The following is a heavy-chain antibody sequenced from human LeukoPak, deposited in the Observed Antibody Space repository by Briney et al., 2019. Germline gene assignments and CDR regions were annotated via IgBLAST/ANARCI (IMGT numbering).Heavy chain of an antibody. CDR2: INYSGST. J-gene: IGHJ4*02. CDR1: GGSISSYY. D-gene: IGHD3-16*01. CDR3: AREGLWGSSSSFDY. Sequence: SETLSLTCTVSGGSISSYYWSWIRQPPGKGLEWIGYINYSGSTKYNPSLKSRVTISVDTSKNQFSLKVSSVTAADTAVYYCAREGLWGSSSSFDYWGQGTLVTVSS. V-gene: IGHV4-59*01.